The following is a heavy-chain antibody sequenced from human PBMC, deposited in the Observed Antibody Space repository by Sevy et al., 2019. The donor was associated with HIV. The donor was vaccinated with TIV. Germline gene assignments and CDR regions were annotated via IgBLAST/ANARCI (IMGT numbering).Heavy chain of an antibody. D-gene: IGHD1-26*01. J-gene: IGHJ1*01. CDR3: ARAPSGSQGPGQYFHH. CDR2: ITPNNGNT. CDR1: GYTFTNYH. V-gene: IGHV1-18*01. Sequence: ASVKVSCKASGYTFTNYHITWVRQAPGQGLEWMGWITPNNGNTNYARMLQGRVTMTTDTSTATAYMELRNLRSDDTAVYFCARAPSGSQGPGQYFHHWGQGTLVTVSS.